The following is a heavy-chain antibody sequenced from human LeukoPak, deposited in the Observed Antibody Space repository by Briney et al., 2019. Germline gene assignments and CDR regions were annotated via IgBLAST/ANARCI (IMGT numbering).Heavy chain of an antibody. V-gene: IGHV4-4*07. CDR2: ISGSGTI. CDR3: ARSDGYGLVGI. J-gene: IGHJ3*02. D-gene: IGHD3-10*01. Sequence: PSKTLSLTCTVSGGSINSYWSWIRQPAGKGLEWIGRISGSGTITYNPALQSRLSISIDTPKNHFSLTLSSVTAADTAVYYCARSDGYGLVGIWGQGTMVTVSS. CDR1: GGSINSY.